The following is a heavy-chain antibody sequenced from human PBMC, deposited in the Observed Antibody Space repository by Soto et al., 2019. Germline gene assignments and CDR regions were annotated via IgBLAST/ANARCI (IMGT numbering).Heavy chain of an antibody. CDR3: ARILAARPFPWYFDY. CDR2: ISGSGGST. V-gene: IGHV3-23*01. J-gene: IGHJ4*02. CDR1: GFTFSSYA. Sequence: GGSLRLSCAASGFTFSSYAMSWVRQAPGKGLEWVSAISGSGGSTYYADSVKGRFTISRDNSKNTLYLQMNSLRAEDTAVYYCARILAARPFPWYFDYWGQGTLVTVSS. D-gene: IGHD6-6*01.